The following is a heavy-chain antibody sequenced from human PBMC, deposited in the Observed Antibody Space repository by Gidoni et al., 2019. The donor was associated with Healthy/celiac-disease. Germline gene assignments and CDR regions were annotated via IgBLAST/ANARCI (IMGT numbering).Heavy chain of an antibody. CDR1: GFTFSSYA. Sequence: VRLVECGGGVVQPGRSLRLSCADSGFTFSSYAMHWVRQAPGKGLECVAVISYDGSNKYYADSVKGRFTISRDNSKNTLYLQMNSLRAEDTAVYYCAREAGIAARHFDYWGQGTLVTVSS. D-gene: IGHD6-6*01. V-gene: IGHV3-30-3*01. J-gene: IGHJ4*02. CDR2: ISYDGSNK. CDR3: AREAGIAARHFDY.